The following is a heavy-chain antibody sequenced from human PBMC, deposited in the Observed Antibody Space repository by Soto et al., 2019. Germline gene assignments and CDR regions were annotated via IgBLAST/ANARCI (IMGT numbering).Heavy chain of an antibody. Sequence: QVQLVQSGAEVKKPGASVKLSCKASGYTFTDYYMHWVRQAPGQGLEWMGLINPRGGSTSYAQKFKGRVSMTRDTSTTTVYMDLSSLRSEDTAVYYCAREPDGDPWFDYWGQGTLVTISS. CDR1: GYTFTDYY. CDR3: AREPDGDPWFDY. J-gene: IGHJ4*02. D-gene: IGHD4-17*01. V-gene: IGHV1-46*01. CDR2: INPRGGST.